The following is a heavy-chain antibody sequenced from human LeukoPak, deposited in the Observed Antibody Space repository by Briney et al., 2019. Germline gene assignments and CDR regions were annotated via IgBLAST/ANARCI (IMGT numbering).Heavy chain of an antibody. CDR2: INHSGST. Sequence: SETLSLTCAVYGGSFSGYYWSWIRQPPGKGLEWIGEINHSGSTNYNPSLKSRVTISVDTSKNQFSLNLSSVTAADTAVYYCAREPPRIGGNSFDYWGQGILVTVSS. J-gene: IGHJ4*02. CDR1: GGSFSGYY. D-gene: IGHD4-23*01. V-gene: IGHV4-34*01. CDR3: AREPPRIGGNSFDY.